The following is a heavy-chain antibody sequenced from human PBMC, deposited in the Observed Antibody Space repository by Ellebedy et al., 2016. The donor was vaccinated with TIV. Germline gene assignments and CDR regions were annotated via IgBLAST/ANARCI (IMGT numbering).Heavy chain of an antibody. CDR2: ISSTSRTI. CDR1: GFTFSSNS. D-gene: IGHD3-9*01. Sequence: GESLKISCAASGFTFSSNSMNWVRQAPGKGLEWVSYISSTSRTIYYADSVKGRFTISRDNAKNSLYLQMTSLRDDDTAIYYCARGFFDILTGFYPVGWFDPWGQGTLVTVSS. J-gene: IGHJ5*02. V-gene: IGHV3-48*02. CDR3: ARGFFDILTGFYPVGWFDP.